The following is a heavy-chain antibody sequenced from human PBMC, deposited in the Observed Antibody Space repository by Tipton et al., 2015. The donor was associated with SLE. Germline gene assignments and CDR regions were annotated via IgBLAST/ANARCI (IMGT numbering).Heavy chain of an antibody. Sequence: GSLRLSCTASGFRFSDYEMNWVRQAPGKGLEWVANINEYGSEKHYVDSLKERLTISRDNAKKSVYLQMNSLRAEDTAVYYCARGKYYFDYWGQGALVTVSS. D-gene: IGHD2/OR15-2a*01. J-gene: IGHJ4*02. CDR3: ARGKYYFDY. CDR1: GFRFSDYE. V-gene: IGHV3-7*01. CDR2: INEYGSEK.